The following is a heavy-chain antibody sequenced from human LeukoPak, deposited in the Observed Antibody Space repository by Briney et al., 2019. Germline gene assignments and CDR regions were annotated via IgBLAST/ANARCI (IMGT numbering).Heavy chain of an antibody. V-gene: IGHV3-7*01. Sequence: GGSLRLSCAASGFTFSSYWMSWVRQAPGKGLEWVANIKQDGSEKYYVDSVKGRFTISRDNAKNSLYLQMNILRAEDTAVYHCARGAYSSGWPVFDYWSQGTLVTVSS. CDR3: ARGAYSSGWPVFDY. J-gene: IGHJ4*02. D-gene: IGHD6-19*01. CDR2: IKQDGSEK. CDR1: GFTFSSYW.